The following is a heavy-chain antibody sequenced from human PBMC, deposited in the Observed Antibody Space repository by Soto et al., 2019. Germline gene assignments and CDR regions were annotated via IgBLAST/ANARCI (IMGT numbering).Heavy chain of an antibody. D-gene: IGHD1-7*01. CDR2: IGGDGSST. Sequence: EVQLLESGGGLIQPGGSLRLSCAASEFTFRSYWMHWVRQSPGKGLVWVSRIGGDGSSTTYADSVRGRFTISRDNAKNTVYLQMDSLRAEDTAVYYCARSLPGTYGAFDLWGQGTMVTVSS. J-gene: IGHJ3*01. CDR3: ARSLPGTYGAFDL. V-gene: IGHV3-74*02. CDR1: EFTFRSYW.